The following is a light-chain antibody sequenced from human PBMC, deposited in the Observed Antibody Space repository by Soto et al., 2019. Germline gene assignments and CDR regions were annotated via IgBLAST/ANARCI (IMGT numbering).Light chain of an antibody. V-gene: IGKV3-20*01. CDR3: QQYGSSLGVT. J-gene: IGKJ4*01. CDR1: QSVSSD. CDR2: GAS. Sequence: FVVTQSPDTLSLSPGETATLPCRASQSVSSDLAWYHQKPGQAPRLLIYGASSRATGIPDRFSGSGSGTDFTLTISRLEPEDFAVYYCQQYGSSLGVTFGGGTKVDIK.